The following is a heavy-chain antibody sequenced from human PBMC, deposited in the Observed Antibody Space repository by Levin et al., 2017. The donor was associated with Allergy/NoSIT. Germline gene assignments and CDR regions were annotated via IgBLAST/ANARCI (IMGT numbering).Heavy chain of an antibody. CDR3: ARSTIVGVIYYLDY. J-gene: IGHJ4*02. CDR1: GDTFTGYY. D-gene: IGHD3-3*01. V-gene: IGHV1-2*06. CDR2: INPNSGGT. Sequence: ASVKVSCKASGDTFTGYYMHWVRQAPGQGLEWMGRINPNSGGTNYAQKFQGRVTMTRDTSISTAYMELSRLRSDDTAVYYCARSTIVGVIYYLDYWGQGTLVTVSS.